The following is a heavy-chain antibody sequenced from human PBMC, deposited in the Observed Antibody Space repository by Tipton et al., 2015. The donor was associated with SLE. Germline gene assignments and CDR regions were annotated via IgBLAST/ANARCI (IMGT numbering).Heavy chain of an antibody. CDR1: GGSFSGYY. CDR3: ATSHERHSSGCTFDY. Sequence: TLSLTCAVYGGSFSGYYWSWVRQAPGKGLEWIGEIYHSGSTNYNPSLKSRLSISVDKSKNQFSLKLSSVTAADTAVYYCATSHERHSSGCTFDYWGQGTLVTVSS. CDR2: IYHSGST. D-gene: IGHD6-19*01. J-gene: IGHJ4*02. V-gene: IGHV4-34*01.